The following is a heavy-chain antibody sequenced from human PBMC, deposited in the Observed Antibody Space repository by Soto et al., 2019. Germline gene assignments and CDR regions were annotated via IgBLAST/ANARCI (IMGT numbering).Heavy chain of an antibody. J-gene: IGHJ6*02. CDR3: ASSVAVAGTLYGMDV. CDR1: GGSISSYY. V-gene: IGHV4-59*01. Sequence: QVQLQESGPGLVKPSETLSLTCTVSGGSISSYYWSWIRQPPGKGLEWIGYIYCSGSTNYNPSLKSRVTISVDTSKNQFSLKLSSVTAADTAVYYCASSVAVAGTLYGMDVWGQGTTVTVSS. CDR2: IYCSGST. D-gene: IGHD6-19*01.